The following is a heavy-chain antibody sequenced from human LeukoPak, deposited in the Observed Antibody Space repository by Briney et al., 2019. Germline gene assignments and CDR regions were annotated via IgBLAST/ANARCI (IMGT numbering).Heavy chain of an antibody. J-gene: IGHJ5*02. CDR2: IRSKAYGGTT. V-gene: IGHV3-49*04. CDR3: TRTSRCECWFDP. Sequence: GRCLRLSCTASGFTFGDYAMSWVRQAPGKGLEWVGFIRSKAYGGTTEYAASVKGRFTISRDDSKSIAYLQMNSLKTEDTAVYYCTRTSRCECWFDPWGQGTLVTVSS. D-gene: IGHD2-15*01. CDR1: GFTFGDYA.